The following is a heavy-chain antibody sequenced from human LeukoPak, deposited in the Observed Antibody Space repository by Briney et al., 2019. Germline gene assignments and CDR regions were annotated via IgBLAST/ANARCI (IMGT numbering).Heavy chain of an antibody. V-gene: IGHV1-69*01. CDR1: GGTFSSYA. CDR2: IIPIFGTA. Sequence: SVKVSCKASGGTFSSYAISWVRQAPGQGLEWMGGIIPIFGTANYAQKFQGRVTITADESTSTAYMELSSLGSEDTAVYYCATHLGYCSSTSCYTVFHASQYYYYMDVWGKGTTVTVSS. D-gene: IGHD2-2*02. CDR3: ATHLGYCSSTSCYTVFHASQYYYYMDV. J-gene: IGHJ6*03.